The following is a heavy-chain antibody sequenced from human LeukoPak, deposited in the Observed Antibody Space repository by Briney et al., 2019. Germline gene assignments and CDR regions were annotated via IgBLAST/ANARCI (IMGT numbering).Heavy chain of an antibody. CDR3: ARDAPECSGGSGYSVGYYYYYMDV. CDR1: GGSISSYY. CDR2: IYTSWST. J-gene: IGHJ6*03. Sequence: PPETLSLTCTVSGGSISSYYWSWIRQPAGKGLEWIGRIYTSWSTNDNPSLKGRVTMSVDTSKNQFSLKLSSVTAADTAVYYCARDAPECSGGSGYSVGYYYYYMDVWGKGTTVTVSS. D-gene: IGHD2-15*01. V-gene: IGHV4-4*07.